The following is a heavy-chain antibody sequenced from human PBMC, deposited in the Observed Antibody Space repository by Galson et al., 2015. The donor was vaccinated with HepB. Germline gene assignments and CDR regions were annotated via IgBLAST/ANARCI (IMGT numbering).Heavy chain of an antibody. Sequence: ETLSLTCTVSGGSISSYYWSWIRQPPGKGLEWIGYMYYSGSTNYNPSLKSRVTISVDTSKNQVSLKLSSVTAADTAVYYCARWLQWSPYYFDYWGQGTLVTVSS. D-gene: IGHD5-24*01. CDR3: ARWLQWSPYYFDY. J-gene: IGHJ4*02. V-gene: IGHV4-59*01. CDR2: MYYSGST. CDR1: GGSISSYY.